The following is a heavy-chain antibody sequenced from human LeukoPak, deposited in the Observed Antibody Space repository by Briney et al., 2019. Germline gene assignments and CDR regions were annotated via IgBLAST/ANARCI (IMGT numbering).Heavy chain of an antibody. CDR2: IYSGGST. V-gene: IGHV3-66*01. J-gene: IGHJ5*02. D-gene: IGHD3-16*01. Sequence: PGRSLRLSCAASGFTFDDFGMHWVRQAPGKGLEWVSVIYSGGSTYYADSVQGRFTISRDNSKNTLYLQMQSLRAEDTAVYFCATDQVATVGPFGAWGQGTLVTVSS. CDR1: GFTFDDFG. CDR3: ATDQVATVGPFGA.